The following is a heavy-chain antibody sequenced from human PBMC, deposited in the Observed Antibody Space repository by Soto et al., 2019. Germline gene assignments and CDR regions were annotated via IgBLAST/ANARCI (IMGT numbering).Heavy chain of an antibody. CDR3: AKGIVPYYFDY. J-gene: IGHJ4*02. V-gene: IGHV3-23*01. Sequence: XVSLVLSCAASGFTFSSYAMSWVRQAPGKGLEWVSAISGSGGSTYYADSVKGRFTISRDNSKNTLYLQMNSLRAEDTAVYYCAKGIVPYYFDYWGQGTLVTVSS. D-gene: IGHD1-26*01. CDR2: ISGSGGST. CDR1: GFTFSSYA.